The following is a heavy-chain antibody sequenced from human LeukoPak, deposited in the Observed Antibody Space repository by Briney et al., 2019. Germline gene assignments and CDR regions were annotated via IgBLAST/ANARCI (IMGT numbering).Heavy chain of an antibody. CDR2: IYYRGST. CDR1: GGSISGSSYY. J-gene: IGHJ3*02. V-gene: IGHV4-39*07. Sequence: PSETLSLTCTVSGGSISGSSYYWGWVRQPPGRGGEWVGSIYYRGSTSYNPSLKSRVTISVDTSKNQFSLKVNSVTAADTSVYYCARRLYQLSRYAFDIWGQGTMVTVSS. CDR3: ARRLYQLSRYAFDI. D-gene: IGHD3-3*01.